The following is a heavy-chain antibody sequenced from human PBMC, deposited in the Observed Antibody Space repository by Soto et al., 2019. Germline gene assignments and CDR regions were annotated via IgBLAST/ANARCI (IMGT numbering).Heavy chain of an antibody. CDR3: IQSRCGGDCLQSYASYYYYGMDV. CDR2: IYWDDDK. CDR1: AFSLSTGGVG. Sequence: QITLKESGPTLVKPTQTLTLTCTFSAFSLSTGGVGVGWIRQPPGKALEWLALIYWDDDKRYSPSLRSRLTITKDTYKNQVVLTMTNIDPVDTATYYCIQSRCGGDCLQSYASYYYYGMDVWGQGTTDTVSS. D-gene: IGHD2-21*02. J-gene: IGHJ6*02. V-gene: IGHV2-5*02.